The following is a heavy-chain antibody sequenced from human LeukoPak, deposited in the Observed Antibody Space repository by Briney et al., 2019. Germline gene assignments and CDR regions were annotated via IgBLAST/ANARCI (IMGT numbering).Heavy chain of an antibody. V-gene: IGHV7-4-1*02. CDR2: IXTNTGRP. J-gene: IGHJ5*02. D-gene: IGHD3-10*01. CDR3: ARSGDRSTMVRGVNWFDP. Sequence: VRQXPRQGLXGXXWIXTNTGRPTYAQDFTGRFVFSLDTSVSTAYLQINILEPEDTAVYYCARSGDRSTMVRGVNWFDPWGQGTLVTVSS.